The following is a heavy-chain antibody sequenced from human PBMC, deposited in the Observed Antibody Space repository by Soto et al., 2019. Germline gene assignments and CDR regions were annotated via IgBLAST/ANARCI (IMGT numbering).Heavy chain of an antibody. D-gene: IGHD3-22*01. J-gene: IGHJ4*02. V-gene: IGHV4-39*01. Sequence: SETLSLTCTVSGGSISSSSYYWGWIRQPPGKGLEWIGSIYYSGSTYYNPSLKSRVTISVDTSKNQFSLKLSSVTAADTAVYYCARRNYYDSSGYYYYGGDFDYWGQGTLVTVSS. CDR2: IYYSGST. CDR3: ARRNYYDSSGYYYYGGDFDY. CDR1: GGSISSSSYY.